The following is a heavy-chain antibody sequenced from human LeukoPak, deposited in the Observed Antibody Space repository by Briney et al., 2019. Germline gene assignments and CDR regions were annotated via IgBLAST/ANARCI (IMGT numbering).Heavy chain of an antibody. J-gene: IGHJ4*02. Sequence: ESGGSLRLSCAASGFTFSSHALSWVRQAPGKGLEWVSSLSGSGYNTYYADSVKGRFTISRDNSKKTVYLQMNSLRAEDTAVYYCAKDPYGTRYFDYWGQGTLVTVSS. CDR2: LSGSGYNT. CDR3: AKDPYGTRYFDY. D-gene: IGHD2-2*01. CDR1: GFTFSSHA. V-gene: IGHV3-23*01.